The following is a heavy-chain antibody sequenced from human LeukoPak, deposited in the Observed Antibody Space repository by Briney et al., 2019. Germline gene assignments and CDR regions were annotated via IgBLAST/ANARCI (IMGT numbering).Heavy chain of an antibody. J-gene: IGHJ4*02. V-gene: IGHV3-30*18. Sequence: SGGSLRLSCAAPGFTFSHYAMHWVRQAPGKGLEWVALISNDGSFKLYADSVKGRFTISRDDSKNTLDLQLSSLRAEDTAVYYCAKDGFCSSTSCYPNHFNSWGQGTLVTVSS. CDR1: GFTFSHYA. CDR3: AKDGFCSSTSCYPNHFNS. CDR2: ISNDGSFK. D-gene: IGHD2-2*03.